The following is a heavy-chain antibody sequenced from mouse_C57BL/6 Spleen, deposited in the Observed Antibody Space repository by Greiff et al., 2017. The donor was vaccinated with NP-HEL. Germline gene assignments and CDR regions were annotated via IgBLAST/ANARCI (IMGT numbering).Heavy chain of an antibody. CDR1: GYTFTSYW. Sequence: QVQLQQPGAELVKPGASVKLSCKASGYTFTSYWMHWVKQRPGQGLEWIGMIHPNSGSTNYNEKFKGKATLTVDKSSSTAYMQLSSLTSEDSAVYYCARDYGSPYYFDYWGQGTTLTVSS. J-gene: IGHJ2*01. CDR2: IHPNSGST. CDR3: ARDYGSPYYFDY. V-gene: IGHV1-64*01. D-gene: IGHD1-1*01.